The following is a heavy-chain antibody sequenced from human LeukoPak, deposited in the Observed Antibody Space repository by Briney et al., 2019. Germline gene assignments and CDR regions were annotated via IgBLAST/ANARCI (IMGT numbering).Heavy chain of an antibody. V-gene: IGHV3-21*01. CDR3: ARVSGDPLYYYGMDV. CDR1: GFTFSSYS. J-gene: IGHJ6*02. Sequence: GGSLRLSCAASGFTFSSYSINWVRQAPGKGLEWVSSISSSSSYIYYADSVKGRFTISRDNAKNSLYLQMNSLRAEDTAVYYCARVSGDPLYYYGMDVWGQGTTVTVSS. D-gene: IGHD3-10*01. CDR2: ISSSSSYI.